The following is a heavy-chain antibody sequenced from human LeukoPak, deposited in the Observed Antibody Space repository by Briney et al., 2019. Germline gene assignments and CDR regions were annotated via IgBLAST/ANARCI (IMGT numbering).Heavy chain of an antibody. Sequence: GGSLRLSCAASEFTFSSYEMNWVRQAPGKGLEWVSYISSSGSIIYCADSVKGRFTISRDNAKNSLYLQMNSLRAEDTAVYYCASSKPDLPAVGSHDAFDIWGQGTMVTVSS. V-gene: IGHV3-48*03. D-gene: IGHD6-13*01. CDR2: ISSSGSII. CDR1: EFTFSSYE. CDR3: ASSKPDLPAVGSHDAFDI. J-gene: IGHJ3*02.